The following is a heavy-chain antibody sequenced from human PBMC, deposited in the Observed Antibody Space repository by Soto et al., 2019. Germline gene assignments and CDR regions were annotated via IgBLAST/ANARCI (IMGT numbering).Heavy chain of an antibody. CDR2: IFYSGTT. J-gene: IGHJ5*02. V-gene: IGHV4-30-4*01. CDR3: GRESGETWDYEAS. Sequence: PSETLSLTCTVSGDSISSADYYWSWIRQTPGKGLEWIGHIFYSGTTYYNPSLKSRLTISVDTSKNHFSLRLTSVTAADTAVYHCGRESGETWDYEASWGQGTPVT. D-gene: IGHD1-7*01. CDR1: GDSISSADYY.